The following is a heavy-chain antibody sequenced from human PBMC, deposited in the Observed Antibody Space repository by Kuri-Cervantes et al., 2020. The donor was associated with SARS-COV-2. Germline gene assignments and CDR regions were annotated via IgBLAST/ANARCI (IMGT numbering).Heavy chain of an antibody. V-gene: IGHV3-30*18. D-gene: IGHD1-1*01. CDR3: AKDGSNWEYFDY. Sequence: GESLKISCAVSGFTFTSHAMHWVRQAPGKGLEWVALISYDGSNKFYADSVKGRFTISRDNSKNTLYLQMNSLRTEDSAVYYCAKDGSNWEYFDYWGQGTPVTVSS. CDR2: ISYDGSNK. J-gene: IGHJ4*02. CDR1: GFTFTSHA.